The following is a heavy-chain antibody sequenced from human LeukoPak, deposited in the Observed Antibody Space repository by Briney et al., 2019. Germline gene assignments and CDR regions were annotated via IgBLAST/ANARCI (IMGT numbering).Heavy chain of an antibody. CDR3: AKDSGGSYPRDFDY. D-gene: IGHD1-26*01. J-gene: IGHJ4*02. CDR1: GFTFSSYG. CDR2: IRYDGSNR. V-gene: IGHV3-30*02. Sequence: GGSLRLSCAASGFTFSSYGMHWVRQAPGKGLEWVAFIRYDGSNRYYADSVKGRFTISRDNSKNTLYLQMNGLRAEDTAVYYCAKDSGGSYPRDFDYWGQGTLVTVSS.